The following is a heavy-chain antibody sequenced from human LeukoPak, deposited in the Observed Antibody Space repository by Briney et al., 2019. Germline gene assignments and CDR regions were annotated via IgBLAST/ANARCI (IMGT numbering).Heavy chain of an antibody. D-gene: IGHD2-15*01. Sequence: ASVKVSCKASGYTFTSYDINWVRQATGQGLEWMGWMNPNSSNTGYAQKFQGRVTMTRNTSISTAYMELGSLRSEDTAVYYCARGARYYCSGGSCYSGVAYWGQGTLVTVSS. CDR1: GYTFTSYD. V-gene: IGHV1-8*01. CDR2: MNPNSSNT. J-gene: IGHJ4*02. CDR3: ARGARYYCSGGSCYSGVAY.